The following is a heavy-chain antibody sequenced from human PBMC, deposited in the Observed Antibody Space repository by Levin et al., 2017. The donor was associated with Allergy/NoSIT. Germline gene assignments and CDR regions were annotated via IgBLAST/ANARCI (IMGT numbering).Heavy chain of an antibody. D-gene: IGHD1-1*01. CDR2: INPNSGGT. CDR1: GYTFTGYY. CDR3: ARGRKLEPQVNWFDP. Sequence: GESLKISCKASGYTFTGYYMHWVRQAPGQGLEWMGWINPNSGGTNYAQKFQGRVTMTRDTSISTAYMELSRLRSDDTAVYYCARGRKLEPQVNWFDPWGQGTLVTVSS. J-gene: IGHJ5*02. V-gene: IGHV1-2*02.